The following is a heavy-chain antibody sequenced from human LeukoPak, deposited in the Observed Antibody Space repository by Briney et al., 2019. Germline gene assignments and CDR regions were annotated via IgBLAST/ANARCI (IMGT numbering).Heavy chain of an antibody. J-gene: IGHJ5*01. D-gene: IGHD6-25*01. CDR1: GGSMNSTSYY. CDR2: IYYSGTT. V-gene: IGHV4-39*01. Sequence: SETLSLTCTVSGGSMNSTSYYWGWIRQPPGKGPDWIANIYYSGTTYYNPSLKSRVTISVDMSRNQFSLILRSVAAADTAVYYCARLGYSTGWYNSWGQGTLVTVSS. CDR3: ARLGYSTGWYNS.